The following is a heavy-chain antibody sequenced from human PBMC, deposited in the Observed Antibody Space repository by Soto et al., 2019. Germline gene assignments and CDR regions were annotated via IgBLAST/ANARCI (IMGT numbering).Heavy chain of an antibody. CDR1: GFTFGDYA. Sequence: PGGSLRLSCTASGFTFGDYAMSWFRQAPGKGLEWVGFIRSKAYGGTTEYAASVKGRFTISRDDSKSIAYLQMNSLKTEDTAVYYCTLRHMTGTIVHWGQGTLVTVSS. V-gene: IGHV3-49*03. J-gene: IGHJ4*02. CDR3: TLRHMTGTIVH. CDR2: IRSKAYGGTT. D-gene: IGHD1-7*01.